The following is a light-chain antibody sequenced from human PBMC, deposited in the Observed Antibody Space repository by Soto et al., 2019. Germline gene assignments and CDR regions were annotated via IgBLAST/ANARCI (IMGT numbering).Light chain of an antibody. CDR2: YND. CDR3: GTWDDNLNGPG. V-gene: IGLV1-44*01. CDR1: SSNIGSNS. Sequence: QAVVTQSPSASGTPGQKVVLSCSGSSSNIGSNSVNWYQQFPGTAPKLLIYYNDQRPSGVPDRFSGSKSGTSASLAISGLQSEDEATYFCGTWDDNLNGPGFGGGTKLTVL. J-gene: IGLJ3*02.